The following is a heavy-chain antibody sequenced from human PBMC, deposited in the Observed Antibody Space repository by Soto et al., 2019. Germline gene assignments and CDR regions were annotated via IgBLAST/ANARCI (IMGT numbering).Heavy chain of an antibody. V-gene: IGHV4-38-2*01. D-gene: IGHD6-19*01. CDR2: LDYSGST. CDR3: ARGRRWLSRSNWFDS. J-gene: IGHJ5*01. Sequence: PSETLSLTCAVSGFSISSGYYWGWIRQPPGKELEWIRTLDYSGSTYYNPSLKSRVTISADTSKNQFSLKMRSVTAADTAVYYCARGRRWLSRSNWFDSWGPGTLVT. CDR1: GFSISSGYY.